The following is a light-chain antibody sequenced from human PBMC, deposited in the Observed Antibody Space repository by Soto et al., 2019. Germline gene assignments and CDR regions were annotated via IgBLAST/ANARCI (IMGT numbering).Light chain of an antibody. J-gene: IGKJ4*01. CDR3: QQYGSSPLT. CDR1: QSVSSNY. Sequence: EIVLPQSPATLSLSPGERATLSCRASQSVSSNYLAWYQQKPGQAPRVLIYGASSRATGIPDRFSGSGSGTDFTLTISRLEPEDFAVYYCQQYGSSPLTFGGGTKVDI. V-gene: IGKV3-20*01. CDR2: GAS.